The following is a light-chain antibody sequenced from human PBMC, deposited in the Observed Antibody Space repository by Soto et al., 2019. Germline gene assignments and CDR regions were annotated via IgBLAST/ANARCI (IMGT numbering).Light chain of an antibody. J-gene: IGLJ2*01. V-gene: IGLV1-40*01. Sequence: QAVVTQPPSVSGAPGQRVTISCTGSSSNIGAGYDVHWYQQLPGTAPKLLIYGNSNRPSGVPDRFSDSKSGTSASLAITGLQAEDEADYYCQSYDSSLSGYVVFGGGTQLTVL. CDR1: SSNIGAGYD. CDR3: QSYDSSLSGYVV. CDR2: GNS.